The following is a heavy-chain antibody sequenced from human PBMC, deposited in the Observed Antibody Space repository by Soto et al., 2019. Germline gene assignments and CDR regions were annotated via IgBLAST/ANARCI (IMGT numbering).Heavy chain of an antibody. D-gene: IGHD3-3*01. Sequence: QLQLQESGSRLVKPSQTLSLTCAVSGDSINSDGFSWSWIRQPPGKGLEWIGYIYHSGSTDYNPSLKSRVTISVDKSKNQFSLKLTSVTAADTAVYYCARGNDFWSGTPFDCWGQGTLVTVSS. CDR1: GDSINSDGFS. CDR2: IYHSGST. V-gene: IGHV4-30-2*01. CDR3: ARGNDFWSGTPFDC. J-gene: IGHJ4*02.